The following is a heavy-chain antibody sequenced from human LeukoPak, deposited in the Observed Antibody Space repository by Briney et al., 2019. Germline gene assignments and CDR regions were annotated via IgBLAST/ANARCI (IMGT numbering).Heavy chain of an antibody. CDR3: ARDAGSYYDY. CDR2: IYYSGST. J-gene: IGHJ4*02. V-gene: IGHV4-59*01. CDR1: GGSISSYY. Sequence: SETLSLTCTVSGGSISSYYWSWIRQPPGEGLEWIGYIYYSGSTNYNPSLKSRVTISVDTSKNQFSLKLSSVTAADTAVYYCARDAGSYYDYWGQGTLVTVSS. D-gene: IGHD1-26*01.